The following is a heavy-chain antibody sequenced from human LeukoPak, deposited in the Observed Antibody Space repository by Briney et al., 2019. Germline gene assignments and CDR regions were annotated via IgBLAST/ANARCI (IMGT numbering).Heavy chain of an antibody. Sequence: GGSLRLSCAASGFTFTNYAMSWVRQAPGEGLEWVSAVISSGANTYYADSVKGRFTISRDNSKNTLYLQMNSLRAGDTAVYYCAKLWSTSRGAFDIWGQGTMVTVSS. CDR1: GFTFTNYA. CDR3: AKLWSTSRGAFDI. CDR2: VISSGANT. D-gene: IGHD1-1*01. V-gene: IGHV3-23*01. J-gene: IGHJ3*02.